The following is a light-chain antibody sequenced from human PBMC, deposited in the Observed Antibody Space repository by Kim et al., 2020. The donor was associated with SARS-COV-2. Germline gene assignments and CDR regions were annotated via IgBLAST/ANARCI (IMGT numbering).Light chain of an antibody. J-gene: IGLJ3*02. Sequence: GQGVTTSFAGSSSDIGSKTVSWYQQFPGTTPKLLIYSNVQRPSGVPDRFSGSKSGTSASLAISGLQSEDEADYYCASWDDNLGGWVFGGGTQLTVL. V-gene: IGLV1-44*01. CDR2: SNV. CDR1: SSDIGSKT. CDR3: ASWDDNLGGWV.